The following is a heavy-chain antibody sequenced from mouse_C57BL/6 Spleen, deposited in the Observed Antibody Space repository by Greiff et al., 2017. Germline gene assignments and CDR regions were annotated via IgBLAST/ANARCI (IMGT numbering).Heavy chain of an antibody. CDR3: ARGIYYDYDGYAMDY. V-gene: IGHV2-9-1*01. J-gene: IGHJ4*01. CDR1: GFSLTSYA. D-gene: IGHD2-4*01. CDR2: IWTGGGT. Sequence: VQLQESGPGLVAPSQSLSITCTVSGFSLTSYAISWVRQPPGKGLEWLGVIWTGGGTNYNSALKSRLSISKDNSKSQVFLKMNSLQTDDTARYYCARGIYYDYDGYAMDYWGQGTSVTVSS.